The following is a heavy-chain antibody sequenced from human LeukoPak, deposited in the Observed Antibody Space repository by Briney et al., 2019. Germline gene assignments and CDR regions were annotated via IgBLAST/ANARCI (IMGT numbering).Heavy chain of an antibody. CDR1: GGSISKSDYY. CDR2: IYYSGNT. Sequence: PSETLSLTCGVSGGSISKSDYYWSWIRQPPGKGLEWIGSIYYSGNTYYNPSLKSRVTISVDTSKNQFSLKLSSVTAAETAIYYCARLAAAGTVHWFDPWGQGTLVTVSS. D-gene: IGHD6-13*01. V-gene: IGHV4-39*01. J-gene: IGHJ5*02. CDR3: ARLAAAGTVHWFDP.